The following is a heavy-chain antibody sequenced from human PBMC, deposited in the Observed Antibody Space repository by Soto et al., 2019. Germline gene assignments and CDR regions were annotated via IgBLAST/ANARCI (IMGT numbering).Heavy chain of an antibody. D-gene: IGHD3-3*01. V-gene: IGHV1-69*06. CDR2: IIPIFGTA. Sequence: GASVKVSCKASGGTFSSYAISWVRQAPGQGLEWMGGIIPIFGTANYAQKFQGRVTITADKSTSTAYMELSSLRSEDAAVYYCARAIRFLEWLLWSSDAFDIWGQGTMVTVSS. CDR3: ARAIRFLEWLLWSSDAFDI. J-gene: IGHJ3*02. CDR1: GGTFSSYA.